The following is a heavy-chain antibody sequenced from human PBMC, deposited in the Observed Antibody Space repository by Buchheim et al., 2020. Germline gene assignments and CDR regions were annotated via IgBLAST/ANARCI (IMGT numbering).Heavy chain of an antibody. J-gene: IGHJ4*02. V-gene: IGHV4-34*01. CDR2: INHSGST. D-gene: IGHD3-3*01. Sequence: QVQLQQWGAGLLKPSETLSLTCAVYGGSFSGYYWSWIRQPPGKGLEWIGEINHSGSTNYNPSLKSRVTISVDTTKNQFSLKLSSVTAADTAVYYCARCPRYDFWSGYSRRDAYFDYWGQETL. CDR3: ARCPRYDFWSGYSRRDAYFDY. CDR1: GGSFSGYY.